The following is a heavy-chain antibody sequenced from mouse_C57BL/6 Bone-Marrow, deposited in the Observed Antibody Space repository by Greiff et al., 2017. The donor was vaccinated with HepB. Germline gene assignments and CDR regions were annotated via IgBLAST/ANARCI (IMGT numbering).Heavy chain of an antibody. Sequence: EVKLMESEGGLVQPGRSMKLSCTASGFTFSDYYMAWVRQVPEKGLEWVANINYDGSSTYYLDSLKSRFIISRDNAKNILYLQMSSLKSEDTATYYCARDRGDGPLDYWGQGTTLTVSS. V-gene: IGHV5-16*01. J-gene: IGHJ2*01. CDR1: GFTFSDYY. CDR3: ARDRGDGPLDY. CDR2: INYDGSST. D-gene: IGHD2-3*01.